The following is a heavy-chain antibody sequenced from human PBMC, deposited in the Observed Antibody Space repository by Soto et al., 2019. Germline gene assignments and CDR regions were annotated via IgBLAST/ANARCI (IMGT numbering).Heavy chain of an antibody. Sequence: SVKVSCKASGGTFSSYAISWVRQAPGQGLEWMGGIIPIFGTANYAQKFQGRVTITADESTSTAYMELSSLRSEDTAVYYCARSGNIVAVEEYYGMDVWGQGTTVTVSS. V-gene: IGHV1-69*13. D-gene: IGHD2-21*01. CDR1: GGTFSSYA. CDR2: IIPIFGTA. J-gene: IGHJ6*02. CDR3: ARSGNIVAVEEYYGMDV.